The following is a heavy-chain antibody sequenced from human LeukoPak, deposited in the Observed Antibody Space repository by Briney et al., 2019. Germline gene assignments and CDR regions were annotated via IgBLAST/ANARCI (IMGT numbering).Heavy chain of an antibody. D-gene: IGHD1-1*01. CDR2: INHSGST. Sequence: PSETLSLTCAVYGGSFSGYYWSWIRQPPGKGPELNGEINHSGSTNYNPSLKSRVTISVDTSKNQFSLKLSSVTAADTAVYYCARGTTGTTFYYYYYMDVWGKGTTVTVSS. V-gene: IGHV4-34*01. CDR3: ARGTTGTTFYYYYYMDV. J-gene: IGHJ6*03. CDR1: GGSFSGYY.